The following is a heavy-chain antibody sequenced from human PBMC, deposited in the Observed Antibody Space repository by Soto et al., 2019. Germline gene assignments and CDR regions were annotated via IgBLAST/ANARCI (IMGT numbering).Heavy chain of an antibody. J-gene: IGHJ4*02. Sequence: GGSLRLSCAASGFTFGTYSMNWVRQAPGKGLQWVASISSSGTYTQYSDSVKGRFTISRDNAKSSLYLQMNSLRVEDTAVYFCARDYVGYALDYWGQGTLVTVSS. CDR3: ARDYVGYALDY. CDR2: ISSSGTYT. D-gene: IGHD5-12*01. V-gene: IGHV3-21*04. CDR1: GFTFGTYS.